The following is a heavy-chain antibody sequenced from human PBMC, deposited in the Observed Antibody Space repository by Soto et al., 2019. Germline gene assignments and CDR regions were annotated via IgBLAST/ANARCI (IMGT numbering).Heavy chain of an antibody. CDR1: GGTFSSDT. J-gene: IGHJ3*02. CDR3: ARDGYSDYTEDGFET. D-gene: IGHD4-17*01. Sequence: QVQLVQSGAEVKTPGSSVKVSCKASGGTFSSDTVSWVRQAPGQGLEWMGRIIPMFDMSDYADKFQGRATITADESATTVYMELSSLTSDDTAMYFCARDGYSDYTEDGFETWGQGTVVTVSS. CDR2: IIPMFDMS. V-gene: IGHV1-69*08.